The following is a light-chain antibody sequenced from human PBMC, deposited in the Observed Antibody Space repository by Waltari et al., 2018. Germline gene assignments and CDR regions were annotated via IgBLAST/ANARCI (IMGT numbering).Light chain of an antibody. V-gene: IGLV3-27*01. CDR1: VLAQRH. Sequence: SYELTQPSSVSVSPGQAARITCSGDVLAQRHARWFKQKPGQAPVLVKFKVTERPSEIPERFSGSSSGTTVTLTISGAQVEDEADYYCYSAADKNVVFGGGTKLIVL. CDR2: KVT. J-gene: IGLJ2*01. CDR3: YSAADKNVV.